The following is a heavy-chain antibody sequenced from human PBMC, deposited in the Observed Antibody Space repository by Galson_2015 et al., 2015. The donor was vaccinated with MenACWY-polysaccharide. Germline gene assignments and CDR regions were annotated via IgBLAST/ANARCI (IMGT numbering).Heavy chain of an antibody. V-gene: IGHV1-8*01. Sequence: SVKVSCKASGYTFTSYDINWVRQATGQGLEWMGWMNPNSGNTGYAQKFQGRVTMTRNTSISTAYMELSSLRSEDTAVYYCARVEVVPVYYYYMDVWGKGTTVTVAS. CDR3: ARVEVVPVYYYYMDV. CDR1: GYTFTSYD. CDR2: MNPNSGNT. J-gene: IGHJ6*03. D-gene: IGHD2-2*01.